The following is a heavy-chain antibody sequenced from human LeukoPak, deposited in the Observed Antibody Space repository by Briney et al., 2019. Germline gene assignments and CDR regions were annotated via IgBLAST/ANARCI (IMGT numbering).Heavy chain of an antibody. D-gene: IGHD6-19*01. J-gene: IGHJ4*02. V-gene: IGHV3-23*01. CDR2: ITGRSDKT. Sequence: PGGSLRLSCAASGFTLNKYDITWARQAPGKGLEWVSTITGRSDKTNYTYSVKGRCVTSRDNSKYTLYLQMNSLRAEDTALYYCAKGGWLDDLGQGALVTVSS. CDR1: GFTLNKYD. CDR3: AKGGWLDD.